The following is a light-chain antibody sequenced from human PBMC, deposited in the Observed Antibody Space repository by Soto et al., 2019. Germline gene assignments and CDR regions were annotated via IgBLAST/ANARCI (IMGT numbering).Light chain of an antibody. CDR1: QSVNIW. Sequence: DIQMTQSPSTLSASVGDRVTMTCRASQSVNIWLAWYQQKPGKAPKLLIYKASSLESGVPSRFSGSGSGTEFTLTISSLQPDDFAPYYCQHYNTYSRTFGQGTKVEIK. J-gene: IGKJ1*01. CDR3: QHYNTYSRT. V-gene: IGKV1-5*03. CDR2: KAS.